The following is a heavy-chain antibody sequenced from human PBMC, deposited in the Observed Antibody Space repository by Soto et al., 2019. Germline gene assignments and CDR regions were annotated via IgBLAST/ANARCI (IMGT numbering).Heavy chain of an antibody. CDR1: HGSVRSGPFS. CDR3: ERSGYGSSDFGP. Sequence: SETLSLTCTVSHGSVRSGPFSWTWIRQHPGKGLEWIGYVYYRGNTNYHPSLKSRVSISMDTSQNQFSLRLDSMTAADTAVYFCERSGYGSSDFGPWGQGTLVTVSS. CDR2: VYYRGNT. V-gene: IGHV4-31*03. D-gene: IGHD6-13*01. J-gene: IGHJ4*01.